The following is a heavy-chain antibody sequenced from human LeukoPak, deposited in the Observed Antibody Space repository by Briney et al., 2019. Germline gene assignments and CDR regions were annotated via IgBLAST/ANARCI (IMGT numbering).Heavy chain of an antibody. V-gene: IGHV4-4*07. CDR3: ARDLGGSISSHMDV. Sequence: PSETLSLTCTVSGGSISSYYWSWIRQPAGKGLEWIGRIYTSGSTNYNPSLKSRVTISVDTSKNQFSLKLSSVTAADTAVYYCARDLGGSISSHMDVWGKGTTVTVSS. CDR2: IYTSGST. D-gene: IGHD3-16*01. CDR1: GGSISSYY. J-gene: IGHJ6*03.